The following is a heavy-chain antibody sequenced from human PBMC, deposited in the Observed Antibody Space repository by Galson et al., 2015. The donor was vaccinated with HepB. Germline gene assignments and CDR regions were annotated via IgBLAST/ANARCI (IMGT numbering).Heavy chain of an antibody. D-gene: IGHD2/OR15-2a*01. CDR2: ISSSSSYT. CDR3: ARDPGLRSLSD. V-gene: IGHV3-11*06. Sequence: SLRLSCAASGFTFSDYYMSWIRQAPGKGLEWVSYISSSSSYTNYADSVKGRFTISRDNAKNSLYLQMNSLRAEDTAVYYCARDPGLRSLSDWGQGTLVTVSS. J-gene: IGHJ4*02. CDR1: GFTFSDYY.